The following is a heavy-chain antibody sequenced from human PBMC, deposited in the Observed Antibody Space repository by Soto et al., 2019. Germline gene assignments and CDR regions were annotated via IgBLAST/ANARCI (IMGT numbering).Heavy chain of an antibody. D-gene: IGHD5-12*01. CDR1: GGSISSSSYY. V-gene: IGHV4-39*01. CDR2: IYYSGST. Sequence: SETLSLTCTVSGGSISSSSYYWGWIRQPPGKGLEWIGSIYYSGSTYYNPSLKSRVTISVDTSKNQFSLKLSSVTAADTAVYYCARAIFKPLAATFDYWGQGTLVTVSS. CDR3: ARAIFKPLAATFDY. J-gene: IGHJ4*02.